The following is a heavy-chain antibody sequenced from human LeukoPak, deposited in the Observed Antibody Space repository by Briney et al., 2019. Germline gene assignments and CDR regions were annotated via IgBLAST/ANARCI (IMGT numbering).Heavy chain of an antibody. D-gene: IGHD3-3*01. CDR3: AREKWAKYDFWSGYSDC. CDR2: ISGSGGST. CDR1: GFTFSSYA. Sequence: PGGSLRLSCAASGFTFSSYAMSWVRQAPGKGLEWVSAISGSGGSTYYADSVKGRFTISRDDAKNSLYLQMNSLRDEDAAVYYCAREKWAKYDFWSGYSDCWGQGTLVTVSS. V-gene: IGHV3-23*01. J-gene: IGHJ4*02.